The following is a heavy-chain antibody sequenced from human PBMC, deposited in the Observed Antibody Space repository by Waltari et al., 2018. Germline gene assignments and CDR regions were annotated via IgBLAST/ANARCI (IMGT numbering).Heavy chain of an antibody. V-gene: IGHV3-73*01. CDR3: SRHDPLDF. J-gene: IGHJ4*02. CDR1: GFIFSDSA. Sequence: EVQLVESGGGLVQPGGSLKLSCAASGFIFSDSALHWVRQASGKGREGVGRIRTNANNYATAYGASVKGRCTISRDDSRNTAYLQMNSLKIDDTAVYCCSRHDPLDFWGQGTLVTVSS. CDR2: IRTNANNYAT.